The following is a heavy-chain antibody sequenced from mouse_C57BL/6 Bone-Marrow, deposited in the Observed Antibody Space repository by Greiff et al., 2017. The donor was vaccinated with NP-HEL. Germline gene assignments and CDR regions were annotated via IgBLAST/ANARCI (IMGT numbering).Heavy chain of an antibody. CDR1: GFTFSSYA. Sequence: VHLVESGGGLVKPGGSLKLSCAASGFTFSSYAMSWVRQTPEKRLEWVATISDGGSYTYYPDNVKGRFTISRDNAKNNLYLQMSHLKSEDTAMYYCAREGAGTWYFDVWGTGTTVTVSS. J-gene: IGHJ1*03. CDR3: AREGAGTWYFDV. CDR2: ISDGGSYT. D-gene: IGHD4-1*01. V-gene: IGHV5-4*01.